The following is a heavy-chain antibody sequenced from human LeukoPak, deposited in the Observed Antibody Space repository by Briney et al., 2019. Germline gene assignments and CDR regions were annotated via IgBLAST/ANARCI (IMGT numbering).Heavy chain of an antibody. CDR2: ISGSGGST. J-gene: IGHJ4*02. CDR3: AKVGSSSQASPLY. D-gene: IGHD6-13*01. Sequence: GGSLRLSCAASGLTISSYAMSRARQAPGKGLEWVSAISGSGGSTYYADSVKGRFTISRDNSKNTLYLQMNSLRAEDTAVYYCAKVGSSSQASPLYWGQGTLVTVSS. V-gene: IGHV3-23*01. CDR1: GLTISSYA.